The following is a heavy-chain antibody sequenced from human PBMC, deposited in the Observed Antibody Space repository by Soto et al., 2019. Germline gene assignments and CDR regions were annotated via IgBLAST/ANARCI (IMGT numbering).Heavy chain of an antibody. CDR2: ISGSGGST. J-gene: IGHJ4*02. CDR1: VFTFSSYA. Sequence: GGSLRLSCEASVFTFSSYAMSWVRQAPGKGLEWVSAISGSGGSTYYADSVKGRFTISRDNSKNTLYLQMNSLRAEDTAVYYCAKDPGPLRFLEWSIDYWGQGTLVTVSS. CDR3: AKDPGPLRFLEWSIDY. D-gene: IGHD3-3*01. V-gene: IGHV3-23*01.